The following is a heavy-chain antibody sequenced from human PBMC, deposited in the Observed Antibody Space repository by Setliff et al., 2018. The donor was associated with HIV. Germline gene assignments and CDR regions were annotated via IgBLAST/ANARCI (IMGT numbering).Heavy chain of an antibody. Sequence: GGSLRLSCAASGFTFDDYAMHWVRQAPGKGLEWVSGITWNSGTIDYADSVKGRFTISRDNAKNSLYLQMNSLRLEDTALYYCTKEASRFGESFRECDAFDIWGQGTVVTVSS. V-gene: IGHV3-9*01. CDR2: ITWNSGTI. D-gene: IGHD3-10*01. J-gene: IGHJ3*02. CDR1: GFTFDDYA. CDR3: TKEASRFGESFRECDAFDI.